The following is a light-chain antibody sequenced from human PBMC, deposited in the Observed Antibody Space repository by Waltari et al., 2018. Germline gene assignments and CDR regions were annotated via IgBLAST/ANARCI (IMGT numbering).Light chain of an antibody. CDR2: DND. Sequence: QSVFTQPPSVSAAPGQEVTISCSGSTSDIGAHFVSWYQQLPGTAPKLLIYDNDKRPSWISDRFSASKSGTSATLGITGLQTGDEDDYYCGTWDVSLNLLFGGGTRVTVL. J-gene: IGLJ2*01. V-gene: IGLV1-51*01. CDR3: GTWDVSLNLL. CDR1: TSDIGAHF.